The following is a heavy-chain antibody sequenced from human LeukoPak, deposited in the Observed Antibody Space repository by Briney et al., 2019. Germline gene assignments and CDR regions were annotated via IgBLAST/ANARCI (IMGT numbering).Heavy chain of an antibody. V-gene: IGHV3-53*04. CDR1: GFTFSSYA. CDR3: ARSGDEVGANPFDY. Sequence: GGSLRLSCAASGFTFSSYAMSWVRQAPGKGLEWVSVIYSGGSTYYADSVKGRLTISRHNSKNTLYLQMNSLRAEDTAVYYCARSGDEVGANPFDYWGQGTLVTVSS. CDR2: IYSGGST. J-gene: IGHJ4*02. D-gene: IGHD1-26*01.